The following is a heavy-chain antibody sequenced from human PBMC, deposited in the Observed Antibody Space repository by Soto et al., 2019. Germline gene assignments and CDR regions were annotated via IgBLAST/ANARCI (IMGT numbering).Heavy chain of an antibody. CDR1: GGTFSSYT. CDR2: IIPILGIA. V-gene: IGHV1-69*04. CDR3: ARDPEGANWDHVPYYYYYMDV. Sequence: SVKVSCKASGGTFSSYTISWVRQAPGQGLEWMGRIIPILGIANYAQKFQGRVTITADKSTSTAYMELSSLRSEDTAVYYCARDPEGANWDHVPYYYYYMDVWGKGTTVTVSS. D-gene: IGHD7-27*01. J-gene: IGHJ6*03.